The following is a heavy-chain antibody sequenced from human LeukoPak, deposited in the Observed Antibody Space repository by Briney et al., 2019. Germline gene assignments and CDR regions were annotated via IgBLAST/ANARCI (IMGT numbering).Heavy chain of an antibody. V-gene: IGHV3-30-3*01. CDR3: ARDRSTSSWSYYLDY. CDR2: ISYDGNNK. CDR1: GFTFITHP. J-gene: IGHJ4*02. Sequence: GTSLRLSCAASGFTFITHPMHWVRQAPGKGLEWVAVISYDGNNKYYADSVKGRFTMSRDNSKNTLYLQMNSLRPEDTAVYYCARDRSTSSWSYYLDYWGQGALVTVSS. D-gene: IGHD6-13*01.